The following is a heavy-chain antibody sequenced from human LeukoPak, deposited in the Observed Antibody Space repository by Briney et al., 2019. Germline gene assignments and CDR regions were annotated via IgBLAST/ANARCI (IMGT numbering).Heavy chain of an antibody. CDR1: GGTFISYA. CDR2: IIPIFGTA. Sequence: SVKVSCKASGGTFISYAISWVRQAPGQGLEWMGRIIPIFGTANYAQKFQGRVTITTDESTSTAYMELSSLRSEDTAVYYCARDLKYYDILTGYFSGPAFDIWGQGTMVTVSS. V-gene: IGHV1-69*05. CDR3: ARDLKYYDILTGYFSGPAFDI. D-gene: IGHD3-9*01. J-gene: IGHJ3*02.